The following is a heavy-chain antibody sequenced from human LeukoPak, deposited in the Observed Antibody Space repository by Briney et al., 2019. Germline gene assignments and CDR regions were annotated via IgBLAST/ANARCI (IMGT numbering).Heavy chain of an antibody. D-gene: IGHD3-10*01. Sequence: GGSLRLSCAASGFTFSSYGMHWVRQAPGKGLEWVAVIWYDGSNKYYADSVKGRFTISRDNSKNTLYLQMNSLRVEDTALYYCAKDSRGSGSRYYGMDVWGQGTTVTVSS. J-gene: IGHJ6*02. CDR3: AKDSRGSGSRYYGMDV. CDR1: GFTFSSYG. CDR2: IWYDGSNK. V-gene: IGHV3-30*02.